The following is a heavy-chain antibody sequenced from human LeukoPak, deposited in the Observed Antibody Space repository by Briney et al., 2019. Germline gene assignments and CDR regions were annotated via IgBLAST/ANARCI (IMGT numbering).Heavy chain of an antibody. CDR2: ITGSSGYT. J-gene: IGHJ4*02. Sequence: GGSLRLSCAASRLTFSSYAMSWVRQAPGKGLEWVSSITGSSGYTYYADSVKGRFTISRDNSKNTLYLQMNSLRAEDTGVYFCPNRLGSWYYPDYWGQGTLVTVSS. V-gene: IGHV3-23*01. CDR3: PNRLGSWYYPDY. D-gene: IGHD2-15*01. CDR1: RLTFSSYA.